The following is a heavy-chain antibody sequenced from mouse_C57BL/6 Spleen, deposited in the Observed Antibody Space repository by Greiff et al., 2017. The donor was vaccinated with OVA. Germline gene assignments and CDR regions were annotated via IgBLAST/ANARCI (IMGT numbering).Heavy chain of an antibody. CDR1: GYSFTDYN. V-gene: IGHV1-39*01. Sequence: VQLKQSGPELVKPGASVKISCKASGYSFTDYNMNWVKQSNGKSLEWIGVINPNYGTTSYNQKFKGKATLTVDQSSSTAYMQLNSLTSEDSAVYYCARNSPRITTVVATDFDVWGTGTTVTVSS. CDR3: ARNSPRITTVVATDFDV. J-gene: IGHJ1*03. D-gene: IGHD1-1*01. CDR2: INPNYGTT.